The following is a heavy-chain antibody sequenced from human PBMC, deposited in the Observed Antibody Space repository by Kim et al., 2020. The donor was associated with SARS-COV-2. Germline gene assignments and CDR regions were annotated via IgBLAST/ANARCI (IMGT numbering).Heavy chain of an antibody. Sequence: SETLSLTCTVSGSSISNYYWSWIRQPPGKGLEWIGYIHYSGNSNYNPSLKSRVTISVETSKKQFSLKLGSVTAADTAVYYCARTPYGSTWSYYFDYWGQGTLVTVSS. CDR3: ARTPYGSTWSYYFDY. J-gene: IGHJ4*02. D-gene: IGHD6-13*01. CDR1: GSSISNYY. CDR2: IHYSGNS. V-gene: IGHV4-59*01.